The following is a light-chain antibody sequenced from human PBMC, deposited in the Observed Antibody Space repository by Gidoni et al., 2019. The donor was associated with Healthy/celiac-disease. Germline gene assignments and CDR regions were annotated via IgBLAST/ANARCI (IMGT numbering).Light chain of an antibody. CDR2: GAS. Sequence: EIVLTQSPGTLSLSPGARATLSCRASQSVSSSYLAWYQQKPGQAPRLLIYGASSRATGIPDRFSGSGSGTDFTLTISRLEPEEFAVYYCQQYGSSPLTFGPGTKVDIK. J-gene: IGKJ3*01. V-gene: IGKV3-20*01. CDR1: QSVSSSY. CDR3: QQYGSSPLT.